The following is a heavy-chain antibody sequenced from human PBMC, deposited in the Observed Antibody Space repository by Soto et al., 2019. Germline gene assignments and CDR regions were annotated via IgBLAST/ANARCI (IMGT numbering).Heavy chain of an antibody. CDR3: ALGGNYYYYGMDV. Sequence: PGGSLRLSCAASGFTFSSYSMNWVRQAPGKGLEWVSSISSSSSYIYYADSVKGRFTISRDNAKNSLYLQMNSLRAEDTAVYYCALGGNYYYYGMDVWGQGTTVTVSS. CDR2: ISSSSSYI. V-gene: IGHV3-21*01. D-gene: IGHD3-16*01. J-gene: IGHJ6*02. CDR1: GFTFSSYS.